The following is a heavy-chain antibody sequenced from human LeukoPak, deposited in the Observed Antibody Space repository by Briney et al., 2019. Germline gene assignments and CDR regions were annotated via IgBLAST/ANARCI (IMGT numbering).Heavy chain of an antibody. CDR2: YEPEDDER. J-gene: IGHJ4*02. CDR1: GDTLNDLS. D-gene: IGHD7-27*01. CDR3: AKNRGRTWWDVVDS. V-gene: IGHV1-24*01. Sequence: GASVKVSCQVSGDTLNDLSIHWVRQAPGKGLEWMGGYEPEDDERSYAQKFQGRFTMTEDTYTDTAYMELRSLRSDDTAVYYCAKNRGRTWWDVVDSWGQGTLVTASS.